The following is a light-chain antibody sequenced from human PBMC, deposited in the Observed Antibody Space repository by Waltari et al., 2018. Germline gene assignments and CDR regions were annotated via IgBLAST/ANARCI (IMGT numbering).Light chain of an antibody. CDR3: QQHGSSPFT. CDR1: QSVSSSS. V-gene: IGKV3-20*01. Sequence: ASQSVSSSSLAWYQQKPGQAPRLLIYAASRRATGIPDRISGSGSETDFTLTLSSLEPEDFAVYYCQQHGSSPFTFGQGTKVEIK. CDR2: AAS. J-gene: IGKJ2*01.